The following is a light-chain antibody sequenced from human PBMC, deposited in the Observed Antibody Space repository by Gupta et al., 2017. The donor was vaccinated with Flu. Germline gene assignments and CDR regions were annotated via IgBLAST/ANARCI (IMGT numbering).Light chain of an antibody. Sequence: EIVLTQSPGTLSLSPGERATLSCRASQSIYSNYLAWYQQKPGQAPRLLIYDISTRATGIPDRFSGSGSGTDFTLTISRLEPEDFAVYFCQQYGSSPPYSFGLGTKLEIK. J-gene: IGKJ2*03. CDR2: DIS. V-gene: IGKV3-20*01. CDR1: QSIYSNY. CDR3: QQYGSSPPYS.